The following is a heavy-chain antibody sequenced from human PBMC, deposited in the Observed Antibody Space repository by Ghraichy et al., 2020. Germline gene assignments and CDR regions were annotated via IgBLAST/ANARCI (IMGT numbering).Heavy chain of an antibody. Sequence: SETLSLTCTVSGGSFTTYYWSWIRRPPGKGLQWIGYAHSSGSAYYNRSLKSRVSISVDTSQNQFSLRVTSLTAADTAVYYCARRHGYSGSMDYWGQGTLVSVSS. CDR1: GGSFTTYY. D-gene: IGHD5-12*01. CDR2: AHSSGSA. CDR3: ARRHGYSGSMDY. V-gene: IGHV4-59*01. J-gene: IGHJ4*02.